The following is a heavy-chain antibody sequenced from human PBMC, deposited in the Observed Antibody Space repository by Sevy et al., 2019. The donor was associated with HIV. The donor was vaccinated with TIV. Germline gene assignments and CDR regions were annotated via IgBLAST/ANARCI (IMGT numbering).Heavy chain of an antibody. J-gene: IGHJ4*02. V-gene: IGHV1-69*13. CDR3: ARTRYTISSGWYGENYFDY. CDR2: IIPIFGTA. Sequence: ASVKVSCKASGGTFSSYAISWVQQAPGQGLEWMGGIIPIFGTANYAQKFQGRVTITADESTSTAYMELSSLRSEDTAVYYCARTRYTISSGWYGENYFDYWGQGTLVTVSS. CDR1: GGTFSSYA. D-gene: IGHD6-19*01.